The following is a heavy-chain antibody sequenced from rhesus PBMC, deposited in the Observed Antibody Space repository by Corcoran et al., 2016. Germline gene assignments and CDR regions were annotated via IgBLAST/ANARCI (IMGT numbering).Heavy chain of an antibody. Sequence: EVQLVESGGGLAKPGGSLRLSCAASGFTFSNYWMYWVRQAPGKGLEWISAINSGGDSTYYAVYVKGRFTISRENAKNTLYLQMNSRRAEDTAVYYCAKMYGSGYFDCWGQGVLVTVSS. CDR1: GFTFSNYW. J-gene: IGHJ4*01. D-gene: IGHD2-21*01. CDR2: INSGGDST. CDR3: AKMYGSGYFDC. V-gene: IGHV3-28*02.